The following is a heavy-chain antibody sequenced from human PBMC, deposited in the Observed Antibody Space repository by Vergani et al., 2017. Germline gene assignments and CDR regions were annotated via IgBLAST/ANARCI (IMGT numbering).Heavy chain of an antibody. V-gene: IGHV3-33*01. CDR3: ARGVLGSGSYPDNWFDP. Sequence: QVQLVESGGGVVQPGRSLRLSCAASGFTFSSYGMHWVRQAPGKGLEWVAVIWYDGSNKYYADSVKGRFTISRDNSKNTLYLQMNSLRAEDTAVYYCARGVLGSGSYPDNWFDPWGQGTLVTVSS. CDR2: IWYDGSNK. D-gene: IGHD3-10*02. J-gene: IGHJ5*02. CDR1: GFTFSSYG.